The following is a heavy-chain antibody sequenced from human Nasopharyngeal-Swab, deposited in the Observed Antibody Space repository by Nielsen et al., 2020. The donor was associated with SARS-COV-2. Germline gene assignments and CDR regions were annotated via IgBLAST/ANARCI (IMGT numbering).Heavy chain of an antibody. D-gene: IGHD3-3*01. J-gene: IGHJ4*02. V-gene: IGHV7-4-1*02. CDR2: INTNTGNP. Sequence: ASVKVSCKASGYTFTSYAMNWVRQAPGQGLEWMGWINTNTGNPTYAQGFTGRFVFSLDTSVSTAYLQISSLKAEDTAVYYCARDQRPTIFGVVMMYPTELDYWGQGTLVTVSS. CDR3: ARDQRPTIFGVVMMYPTELDY. CDR1: GYTFTSYA.